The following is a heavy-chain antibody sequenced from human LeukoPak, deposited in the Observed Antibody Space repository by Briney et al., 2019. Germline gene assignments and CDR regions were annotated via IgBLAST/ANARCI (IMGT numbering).Heavy chain of an antibody. J-gene: IGHJ4*02. CDR1: DYSITRGYY. D-gene: IGHD5-24*01. CDR2: IYYSGIT. V-gene: IGHV4-38-2*02. CDR3: ARGGYNYDY. Sequence: SETLSLTCIVSDYSITRGYYWGWIRQPPGKGLEWIGTIYYSGITYYNPSLKSRVTISVDTSKNQFSLKLSSVTAADTAVYYCARGGYNYDYWGQGTLVTVSS.